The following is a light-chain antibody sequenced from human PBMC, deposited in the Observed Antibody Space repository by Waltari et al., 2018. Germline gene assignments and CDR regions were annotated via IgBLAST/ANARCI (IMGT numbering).Light chain of an antibody. V-gene: IGKV1-27*01. CDR1: QDISNY. Sequence: DIQMTQSPSSLSASVGDRVTITCRASQDISNYLAWYQQKPGKVPKLLIYGTSTSQPGVPSRFSGSGSGTDYTLTISRLEPEDFAVYYCQQYGSSPLTFGGGTKVEIK. CDR3: QQYGSSPLT. CDR2: GTS. J-gene: IGKJ4*01.